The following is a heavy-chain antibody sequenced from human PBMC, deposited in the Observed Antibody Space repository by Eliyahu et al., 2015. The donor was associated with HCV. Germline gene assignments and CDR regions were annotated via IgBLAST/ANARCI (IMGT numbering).Heavy chain of an antibody. V-gene: IGHV4-59*01. J-gene: IGHJ6*02. CDR2: IYYSXST. Sequence: QVQLQESGPGLVKPSETLSLTCTVSGGSISXYYWSWIRQPPGKGLEWIGYIYYSXSTNYNPSLKSRVTISVDTSKNQFSLKLSSMTAADTAVYYCARFRYYGSGSYRRGYGMDVWGQGTTVTVSS. D-gene: IGHD3-10*01. CDR1: GGSISXYY. CDR3: ARFRYYGSGSYRRGYGMDV.